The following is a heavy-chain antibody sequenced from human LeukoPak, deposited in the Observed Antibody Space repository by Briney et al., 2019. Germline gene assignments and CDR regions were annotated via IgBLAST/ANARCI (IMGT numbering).Heavy chain of an antibody. J-gene: IGHJ4*02. Sequence: PGGALRLSCAASGFTFSSYAMSWVRQAPGKGLEWVSGISGSGGRIYYADSVKGRFTISRDNSKNTLYLQMNSLRADDTAVYYCAKLNADYYGSGIVDYWGQGILVTVSS. CDR2: ISGSGGRI. CDR1: GFTFSSYA. CDR3: AKLNADYYGSGIVDY. V-gene: IGHV3-23*01. D-gene: IGHD3-10*01.